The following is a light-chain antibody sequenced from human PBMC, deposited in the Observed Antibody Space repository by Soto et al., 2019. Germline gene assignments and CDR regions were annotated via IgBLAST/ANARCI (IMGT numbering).Light chain of an antibody. CDR3: QQRNHWYT. V-gene: IGKV3-11*01. Sequence: EIVLTQSPATLSLSPGERATLSCRASQSVRSYLAWYQQKPGQAPRLLIYDASNRATGIPARFSGSGSGTVFTLTISSLEPEDFAVYYCQQRNHWYTFGQGTKLEIK. CDR1: QSVRSY. CDR2: DAS. J-gene: IGKJ2*01.